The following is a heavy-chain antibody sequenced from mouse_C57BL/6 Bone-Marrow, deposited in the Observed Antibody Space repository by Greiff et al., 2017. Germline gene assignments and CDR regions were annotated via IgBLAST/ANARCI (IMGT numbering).Heavy chain of an antibody. D-gene: IGHD1-1*01. J-gene: IGHJ3*01. CDR3: ARRDYGSSPWFAY. Sequence: VQLPQSGPELVKPGASVKISCKASGYTFTDYYMNWVTQSHGKSLEWIGDINPNIGGTSYNQQFKGKATLTVDKSSSTAYMERRSLTSEDSAVYYCARRDYGSSPWFAYWGQGTLVTVSA. CDR2: INPNIGGT. V-gene: IGHV1-26*01. CDR1: GYTFTDYY.